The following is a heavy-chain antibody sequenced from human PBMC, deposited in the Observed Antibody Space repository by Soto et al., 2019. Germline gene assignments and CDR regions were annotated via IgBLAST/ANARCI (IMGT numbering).Heavy chain of an antibody. V-gene: IGHV1-69*13. D-gene: IGHD4-17*01. CDR2: IIPIFGTA. Sequence: QVQVVQSGPEVKKPGASVKVSCKASGGTFSSYAISWVRQAPGQGLEWMGGIIPIFGTANYAQKFQGRVTITADESTSTAYMELSSLRSEDTAVYYCARGLLPTVTSNWFDPWGQGTLVTVSS. CDR3: ARGLLPTVTSNWFDP. J-gene: IGHJ5*02. CDR1: GGTFSSYA.